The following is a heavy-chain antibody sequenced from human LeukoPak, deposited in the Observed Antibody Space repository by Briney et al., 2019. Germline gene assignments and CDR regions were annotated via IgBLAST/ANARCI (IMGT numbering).Heavy chain of an antibody. V-gene: IGHV4-59*01. CDR3: ARDSLSVRLSY. CDR2: IYYSGST. Sequence: SETLSLTCTVSGGSISSYYWSRIRQPPGKGLEWIGYIYYSGSTNYNPSLKSRVTISVDTSKNQFSLKLSSVTAADTAVYYCARDSLSVRLSYWGQGTLVTVSS. CDR1: GGSISSYY. J-gene: IGHJ4*02.